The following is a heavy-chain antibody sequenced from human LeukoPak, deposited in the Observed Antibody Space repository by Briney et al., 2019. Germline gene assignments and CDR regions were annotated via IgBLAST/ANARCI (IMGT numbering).Heavy chain of an antibody. CDR3: AKGVGYRGMDV. D-gene: IGHD2-8*01. CDR1: GFTFSGYG. V-gene: IGHV3-30*18. J-gene: IGHJ6*02. Sequence: PGGSLRLSCAASGFTFSGYGMHWVRQAPGKGLEWVAVISYDGHNEYYADSVKGRFTISRDNSKNTVYVQMNSLRAEDTAVYYCAKGVGYRGMDVWGQGTTVTVSS. CDR2: ISYDGHNE.